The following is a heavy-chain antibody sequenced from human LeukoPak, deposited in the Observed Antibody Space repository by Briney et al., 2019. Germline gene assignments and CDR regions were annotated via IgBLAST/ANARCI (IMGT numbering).Heavy chain of an antibody. CDR3: TTDGPAYSGSYYDFDY. D-gene: IGHD1-26*01. CDR2: IKRKTDDGTT. CDR1: GFTFSSYA. J-gene: IGHJ4*02. V-gene: IGHV3-15*01. Sequence: GGSLRLSCAASGFTFSSYAMSWVRQAPGKGLEWVGRIKRKTDDGTTDYAAPVKGRFTISRDDSKNTLYLQMNSLKTEDTAVYYCTTDGPAYSGSYYDFDYWGQGTLVTVSS.